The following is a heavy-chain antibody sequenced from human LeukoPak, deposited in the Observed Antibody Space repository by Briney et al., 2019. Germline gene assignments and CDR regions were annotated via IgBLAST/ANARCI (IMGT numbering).Heavy chain of an antibody. D-gene: IGHD2-15*01. J-gene: IGHJ4*02. V-gene: IGHV4-59*01. Sequence: SETLSLTCTVSGGSISSYYWSWIRQPPGKGLEWIGYIYYSGSTNYNPSLKSRVTISVDTSKNQFSLKLSSVTAADTAVYYCARDRGWYWGQGTLVTVSS. CDR3: ARDRGWY. CDR1: GGSISSYY. CDR2: IYYSGST.